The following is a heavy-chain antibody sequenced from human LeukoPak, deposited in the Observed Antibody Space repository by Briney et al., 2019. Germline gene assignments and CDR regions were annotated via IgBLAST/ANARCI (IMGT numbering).Heavy chain of an antibody. CDR2: IYPGDSDT. V-gene: IGHV5-51*01. Sequence: GESLKISCKGSGYSFTSYWIGWVRQMPGKGLEWMGIIYPGDSDTRHSPSFQGQVTISADKSISTAYLQWSSLKASDTAMYYCARRDQYGDYVAFFDYWGQGTLVTVSS. CDR1: GYSFTSYW. CDR3: ARRDQYGDYVAFFDY. J-gene: IGHJ4*02. D-gene: IGHD4-17*01.